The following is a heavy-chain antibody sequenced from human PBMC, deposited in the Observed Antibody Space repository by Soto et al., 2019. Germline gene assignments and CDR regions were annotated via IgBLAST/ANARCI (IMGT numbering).Heavy chain of an antibody. J-gene: IGHJ4*02. V-gene: IGHV4-4*02. Sequence: QVQLQVSGPGLVVPSGTLSLTCAVFGDSVSSDHWWTWVRQSPGRGLEWIGEIYQSGITNYNPSLKSRVSMSVDNPKNQFSLWLSSVTAADTAVYYCGENTGWPRSQYDYWGQGALVTVSS. D-gene: IGHD6-19*01. CDR1: GDSVSSDHW. CDR2: IYQSGIT. CDR3: GENTGWPRSQYDY.